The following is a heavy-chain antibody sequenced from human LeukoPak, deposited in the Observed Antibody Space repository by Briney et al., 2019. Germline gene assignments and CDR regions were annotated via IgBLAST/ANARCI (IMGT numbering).Heavy chain of an antibody. Sequence: PSETLSLTCTVSGYSISSGYYWGWIRQPPGKGLEWTGSIDHSGSTYYNPSLKSRVTISVDTSKNQFSLKLSSVTAADTAVYYCARNPRGYYGSGSPLFDYWGQGTLVTVSS. J-gene: IGHJ4*02. V-gene: IGHV4-38-2*02. CDR3: ARNPRGYYGSGSPLFDY. CDR1: GYSISSGYY. D-gene: IGHD3-10*01. CDR2: IDHSGST.